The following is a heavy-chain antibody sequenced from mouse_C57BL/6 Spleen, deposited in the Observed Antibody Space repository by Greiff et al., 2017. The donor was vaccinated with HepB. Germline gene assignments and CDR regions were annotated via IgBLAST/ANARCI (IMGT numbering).Heavy chain of an antibody. Sequence: VQLKESGPGLVAPSQSLSITCTVSGFSLTSYAISWVRQPPGKGLEWLGVIWTGGGTNYNSALKSRLGISKDNSKSQVFLKMNSLQTDDTARYYCARNSFYYGSSYGYFDYWGQGTTLTVSS. D-gene: IGHD1-1*01. CDR1: GFSLTSYA. CDR3: ARNSFYYGSSYGYFDY. CDR2: IWTGGGT. J-gene: IGHJ2*01. V-gene: IGHV2-9-1*01.